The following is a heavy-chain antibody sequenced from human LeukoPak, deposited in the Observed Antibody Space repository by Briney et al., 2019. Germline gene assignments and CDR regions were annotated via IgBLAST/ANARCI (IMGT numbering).Heavy chain of an antibody. CDR2: IYTSGYT. J-gene: IGHJ6*03. D-gene: IGHD6-13*01. CDR1: GDSLSSSY. CDR3: ARAPAHSSSWYYYYYMDV. Sequence: SETLSLTCTVSGDSLSSSYWSWVRQPAGKGLEWIGRIYTSGYTNYNPSLKGRVTMSVDTSKNQFSLKLSSVTAADTAVYYCARAPAHSSSWYYYYYMDVWGKGTTVTVSS. V-gene: IGHV4-4*07.